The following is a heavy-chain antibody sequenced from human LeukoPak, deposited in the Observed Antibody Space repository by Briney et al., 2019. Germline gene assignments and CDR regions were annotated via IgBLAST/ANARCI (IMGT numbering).Heavy chain of an antibody. V-gene: IGHV4-4*07. J-gene: IGHJ6*02. D-gene: IGHD2/OR15-2a*01. CDR2: IYTSGST. Sequence: SETLSLTCTVSGGSISGYYWSWIRQPAGKGLEWIGRIYTSGSTNYNPSLKSRVTMSVDTSKNQFSLKLSSVTAADTAVYYCAITSMAYYYYYGMDVWGQGTTVTVSS. CDR1: GGSISGYY. CDR3: AITSMAYYYYYGMDV.